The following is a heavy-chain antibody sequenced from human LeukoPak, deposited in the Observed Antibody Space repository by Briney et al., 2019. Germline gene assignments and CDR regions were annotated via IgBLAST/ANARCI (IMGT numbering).Heavy chain of an antibody. Sequence: GGSLRLSCAASGFTVSSNYMSWVRQVPGKGLERVSVIYSGGSTYYADAVKGRFTISRDNSKNTLFLQMNSLRAEDTAVYYCARGRAITFGGIMLGAFDIWGQGTTVTVSS. CDR3: ARGRAITFGGIMLGAFDI. V-gene: IGHV3-66*01. CDR1: GFTVSSNY. J-gene: IGHJ3*02. CDR2: IYSGGST. D-gene: IGHD3-16*01.